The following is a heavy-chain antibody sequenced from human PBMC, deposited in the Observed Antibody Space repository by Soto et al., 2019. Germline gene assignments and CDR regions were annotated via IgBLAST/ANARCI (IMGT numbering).Heavy chain of an antibody. V-gene: IGHV1-18*01. Sequence: QVQLVQSGAEGKNPGASVKVSCKAAGYPVTSYGISWVRQAPGQGLEWMGWISAYNGNTNYAQKLQGRVTMTTDTATSTAYMELRSLSSDDTAVYYCARDIPPVDYWGQGTLVTVSS. CDR2: ISAYNGNT. CDR1: GYPVTSYG. J-gene: IGHJ4*02. CDR3: ARDIPPVDY.